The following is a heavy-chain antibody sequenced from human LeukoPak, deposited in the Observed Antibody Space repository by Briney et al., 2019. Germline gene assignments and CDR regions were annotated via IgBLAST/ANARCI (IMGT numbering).Heavy chain of an antibody. CDR3: AREDYDTDDYYGMDV. CDR2: ISSSSSYI. CDR1: GFTSSSYS. Sequence: GGSLRLSCAASGFTSSSYSMNWVRQAPGKGLEWVPSISSSSSYIYYADSVKGRFTISRDNAKNSLYLQMNSLRAEDTAVYYCAREDYDTDDYYGMDVWGQGTTVTVSS. J-gene: IGHJ6*02. V-gene: IGHV3-21*01. D-gene: IGHD3-22*01.